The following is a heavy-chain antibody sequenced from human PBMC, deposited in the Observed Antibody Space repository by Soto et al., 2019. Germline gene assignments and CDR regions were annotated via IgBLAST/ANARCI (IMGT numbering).Heavy chain of an antibody. J-gene: IGHJ6*02. Sequence: GSLRLSCAASGFTVSSNYMSWVRQAPGKGLEWVSVIYSGGSTYYXXXXXXXXXXXXXXXXXTLYLQMNSLRAEDTAVYYCARDMVRGMDVWGQGTTVTXSS. CDR2: IYSGGST. CDR3: ARDMVRGMDV. D-gene: IGHD3-10*01. V-gene: IGHV3-66*01. CDR1: GFTVSSNY.